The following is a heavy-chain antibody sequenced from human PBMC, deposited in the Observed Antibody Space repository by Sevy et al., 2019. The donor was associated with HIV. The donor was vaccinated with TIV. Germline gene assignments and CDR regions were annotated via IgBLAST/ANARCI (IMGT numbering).Heavy chain of an antibody. CDR2: ISSSGSTI. CDR3: ARGSYDYVWWSYRYPYYYYGMDV. CDR1: GLTFSDYY. Sequence: GGSLRLSCAASGLTFSDYYMSWIRQAPGKGLEWVSHISSSGSTIYYADSVKGRFTISRDNAKNSLYLQMNSLRAEDTAVYYCARGSYDYVWWSYRYPYYYYGMDVWGQGTTVTVSS. V-gene: IGHV3-11*01. J-gene: IGHJ6*02. D-gene: IGHD3-16*02.